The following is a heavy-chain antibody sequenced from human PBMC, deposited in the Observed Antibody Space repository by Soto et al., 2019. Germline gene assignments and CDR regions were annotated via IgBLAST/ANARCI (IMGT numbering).Heavy chain of an antibody. J-gene: IGHJ5*02. D-gene: IGHD1-1*01. Sequence: QVQLVQSGAEVKKPGASVKVSCKAPRYIFTAYFMRWVRQAPGQGLEGMGWINPNNGARHYGLSFQGRVTMTRDTSISTDYMELSSMRSDDTAVYYCASHDPGAGFDPWGRGTLGIVSS. CDR1: RYIFTAYF. V-gene: IGHV1-2*02. CDR3: ASHDPGAGFDP. CDR2: INPNNGAR.